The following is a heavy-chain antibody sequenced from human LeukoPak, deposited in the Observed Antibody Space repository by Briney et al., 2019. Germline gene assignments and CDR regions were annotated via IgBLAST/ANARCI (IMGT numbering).Heavy chain of an antibody. CDR1: GFTFDDYV. CDR3: ARLVGWNDVYGMDV. CDR2: ISGDGGST. V-gene: IGHV3-43*02. J-gene: IGHJ6*02. Sequence: GGSLRLSCAASGFTFDDYVMHWVRQAPGKGLEWVSLISGDGGSTYYADSVKGRFTISRDNAKNSLNLQMNSLRAEDTAVYYCARLVGWNDVYGMDVWGQGTTVTVSS. D-gene: IGHD1-1*01.